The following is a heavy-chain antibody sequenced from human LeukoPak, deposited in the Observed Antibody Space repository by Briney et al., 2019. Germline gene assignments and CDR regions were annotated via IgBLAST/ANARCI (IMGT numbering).Heavy chain of an antibody. D-gene: IGHD5-12*01. CDR1: GYIFANYG. CDR2: ISADNHNK. Sequence: ASVKVSCKASGYIFANYGFSWVRQAPGQGLEWMGLISADNHNKNYAQKLHDRDTTTDDRYTSTVYMELRSLRSDDAAVYYCARDRRGSSAYDGEGFDYWGQGTLVTVSS. J-gene: IGHJ4*02. CDR3: ARDRRGSSAYDGEGFDY. V-gene: IGHV1-18*04.